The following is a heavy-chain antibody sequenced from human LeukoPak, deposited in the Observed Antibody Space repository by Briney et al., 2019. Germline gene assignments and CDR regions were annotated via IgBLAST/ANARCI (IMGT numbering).Heavy chain of an antibody. V-gene: IGHV3-23*01. CDR1: GFTFSSYA. J-gene: IGHJ4*02. D-gene: IGHD2-21*01. Sequence: GGSLRLSCAASGFTFSSYAMTWVRQAPGKGLEWVSAISGSGDYTFYADPVKGRFTISRDNSKNTLYLQMSSLRAEDTAVYYCAKDLFGDDHRRGFDYWGQGTLVTVSS. CDR2: ISGSGDYT. CDR3: AKDLFGDDHRRGFDY.